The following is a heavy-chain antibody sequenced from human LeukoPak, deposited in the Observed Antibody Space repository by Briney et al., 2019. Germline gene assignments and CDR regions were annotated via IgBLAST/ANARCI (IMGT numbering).Heavy chain of an antibody. CDR3: ARVGFWSGSYTGYFDY. D-gene: IGHD3-3*01. V-gene: IGHV4-59*12. CDR1: RGSIIGYY. Sequence: SETLSLTCTVSRGSIIGYYWTWIRQPPGKGLQWIGYMYYSGTTKYTPSLKSRVTTSMDTSKNQFSLKVNSVTAADTAVYYCARVGFWSGSYTGYFDYWGQGALVTV. CDR2: MYYSGTT. J-gene: IGHJ4*02.